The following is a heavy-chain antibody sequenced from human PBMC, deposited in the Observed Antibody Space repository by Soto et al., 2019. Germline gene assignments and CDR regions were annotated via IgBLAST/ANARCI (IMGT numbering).Heavy chain of an antibody. Sequence: ASVKVSCKASGYTLTSYAMHWVRQAPGQRLEWMGWINAGNGNTKYSQKFQGRVTITRDTSASTAYMELSSLRSEDTAVYYCARARASAMAPDDYWGQGTLVTVSS. J-gene: IGHJ4*02. CDR1: GYTLTSYA. D-gene: IGHD5-18*01. CDR2: INAGNGNT. CDR3: ARARASAMAPDDY. V-gene: IGHV1-3*01.